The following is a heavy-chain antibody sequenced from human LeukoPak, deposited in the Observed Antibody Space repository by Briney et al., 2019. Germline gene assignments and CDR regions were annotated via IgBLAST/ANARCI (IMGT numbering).Heavy chain of an antibody. J-gene: IGHJ2*01. CDR1: GFSFSSYS. D-gene: IGHD3-22*01. CDR2: ISSSSSTI. V-gene: IGHV3-48*02. CDR3: ARFDTSYWYFDL. Sequence: GGSLRLSCAASGFSFSSYSMKWVRQAPGKGLEWVSYISSSSSTIYYADSVKGRFTISRDNAKSSLYLQMNSLRDEDTAVYYCARFDTSYWYFDLWGRGTLVTVSS.